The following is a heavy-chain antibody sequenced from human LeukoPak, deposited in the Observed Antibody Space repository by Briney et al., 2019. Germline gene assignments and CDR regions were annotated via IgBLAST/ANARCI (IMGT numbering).Heavy chain of an antibody. CDR1: GYTFTGYY. J-gene: IGHJ6*02. V-gene: IGHV1-2*02. Sequence: ASVKVSCKASGYTFTGYYMHWVRQAPGLGLEWMGWINPNSGGTNYAQKFQGRVTMTRDTSISTAYMELSRLRSDDTAVYYCARDLTSSGWYADYGMDVWGQGTTVTVSS. CDR2: INPNSGGT. CDR3: ARDLTSSGWYADYGMDV. D-gene: IGHD6-19*01.